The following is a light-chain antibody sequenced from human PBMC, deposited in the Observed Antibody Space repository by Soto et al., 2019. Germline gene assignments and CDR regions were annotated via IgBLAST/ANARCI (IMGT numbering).Light chain of an antibody. CDR3: CSYAGSTTLVV. V-gene: IGLV2-23*02. CDR1: SSDVGRYNL. J-gene: IGLJ2*01. Sequence: QSALTQPASVSGSPGQSITVSCTGTSSDVGRYNLVSWYHQHPGKAPKLMIYEVTQRPSGVSNRFSGSKSGDTASLTISGLQAEDEADYYCCSYAGSTTLVVFGGGTKVTVL. CDR2: EVT.